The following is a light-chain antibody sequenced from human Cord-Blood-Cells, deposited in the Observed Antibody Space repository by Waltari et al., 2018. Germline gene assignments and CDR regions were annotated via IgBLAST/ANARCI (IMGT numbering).Light chain of an antibody. CDR3: QQYNNWPPYS. CDR1: QSVSSN. Sequence: EIVMTQSPATLSVSPGERATLSCRASQSVSSNLAWYQQKPGQAPRLLIYCASTRATGIPARFSGSGYGKEFTLTISSLQSEDFAVYYCQQYNNWPPYSFGQGTKLEIK. CDR2: CAS. V-gene: IGKV3-15*01. J-gene: IGKJ2*03.